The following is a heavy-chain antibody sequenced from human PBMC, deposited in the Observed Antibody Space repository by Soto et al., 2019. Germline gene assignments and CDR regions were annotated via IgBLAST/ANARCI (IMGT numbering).Heavy chain of an antibody. D-gene: IGHD6-13*01. V-gene: IGHV3-23*01. CDR2: ISVSYGST. CDR3: AKVTKRAAAGRYEYYKYGMDV. J-gene: IGHJ6*02. CDR1: GFTFTSYA. Sequence: GGSLRLSCAASGFTFTSYAMNWVRQAPGKGLEWVSGISVSYGSTYYADSVKGRFTISRDNSKNTLYLQVNGLRAEDTAVYYCAKVTKRAAAGRYEYYKYGMDVWGQGTTVTVSS.